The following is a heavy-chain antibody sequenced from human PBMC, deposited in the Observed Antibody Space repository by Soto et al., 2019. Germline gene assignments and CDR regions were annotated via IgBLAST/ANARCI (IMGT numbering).Heavy chain of an antibody. J-gene: IGHJ3*02. D-gene: IGHD5-12*01. Sequence: QITLKESGPTLVKPTQTLTLTCTLSGLSLSTSGVGVGWIRQPPGKALEWLALIFWDDDKRYSPSLKSRLTITKDTSKNQVVLTMTNMDPVDTGTYYCVLNNLRDGYRDVFDIWGLGTMVTVSS. V-gene: IGHV2-5*04. CDR3: VLNNLRDGYRDVFDI. CDR2: IFWDDDK. CDR1: GLSLSTSGVG.